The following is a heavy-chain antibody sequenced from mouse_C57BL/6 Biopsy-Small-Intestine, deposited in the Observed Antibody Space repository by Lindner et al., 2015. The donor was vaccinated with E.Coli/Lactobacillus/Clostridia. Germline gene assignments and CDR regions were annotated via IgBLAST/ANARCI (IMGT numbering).Heavy chain of an antibody. CDR1: GYTFANYW. J-gene: IGHJ3*01. CDR3: ARWYYSNYEWFPY. CDR2: IYPGGDFT. V-gene: IGHV1-63*02. D-gene: IGHD2-5*01. Sequence: VQLQESGAELVRPGTSVKMSCKAAGYTFANYWIGWVKQRPGHGLEWIGDIYPGGDFTNYNEKFKGKATLTADTSSSTAYMQVSSLTSEDSAIYYCARWYYSNYEWFPYWGQGTLVTVSS.